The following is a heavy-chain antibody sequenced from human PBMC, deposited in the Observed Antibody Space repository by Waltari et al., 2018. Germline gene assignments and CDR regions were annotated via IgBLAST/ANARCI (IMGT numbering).Heavy chain of an antibody. Sequence: EVQLVESGGGVVRPGGSLRLSCAASGFTFDDYGMIWVRKAPGKGLGWVSGINWNGGSTGYADSVKGRFTISRDNAKNSVYLQMNSLRAEDTALYYCAREGGGTYYFDYWGQGTLVTVSS. CDR2: INWNGGST. CDR3: AREGGGTYYFDY. CDR1: GFTFDDYG. D-gene: IGHD3-16*01. J-gene: IGHJ4*02. V-gene: IGHV3-20*04.